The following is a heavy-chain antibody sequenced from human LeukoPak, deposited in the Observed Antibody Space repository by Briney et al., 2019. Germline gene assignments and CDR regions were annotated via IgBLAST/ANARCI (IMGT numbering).Heavy chain of an antibody. Sequence: GGSLRLSCAASGFTLSSYWMSWVRQAPGKGLEWVANMKQDGSERYYVDSVKGRFTISRDNAKNSLHLEMNSLRAEDTSVYYCARYKPQYRWDLYYFDYWGQGTLVTVSS. J-gene: IGHJ4*02. D-gene: IGHD1-1*01. CDR1: GFTLSSYW. CDR3: ARYKPQYRWDLYYFDY. CDR2: MKQDGSER. V-gene: IGHV3-7*01.